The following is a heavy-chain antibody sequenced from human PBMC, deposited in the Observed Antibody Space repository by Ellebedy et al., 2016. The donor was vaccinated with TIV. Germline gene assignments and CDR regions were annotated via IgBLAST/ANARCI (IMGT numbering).Heavy chain of an antibody. D-gene: IGHD3-10*01. CDR1: GFTFSSYD. J-gene: IGHJ6*02. Sequence: GESLKISCAASGFTFSSYDMHWVRQPTGKGLEWVSAVGTAGDPYYPDSVKGRFTISRENAKNSLYLQMNSLRARDTAVYYCVRGSRTVGGIYYYNGMDVWGQGTTVIVSS. CDR2: VGTAGDP. V-gene: IGHV3-13*05. CDR3: VRGSRTVGGIYYYNGMDV.